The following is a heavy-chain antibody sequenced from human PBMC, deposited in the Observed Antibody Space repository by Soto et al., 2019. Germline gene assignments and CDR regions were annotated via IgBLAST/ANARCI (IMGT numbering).Heavy chain of an antibody. D-gene: IGHD3-16*01. V-gene: IGHV3-30*18. CDR3: AKTAGYDYVWGSSGLDP. CDR2: ISYDGSDK. CDR1: GFTFSSYG. Sequence: PGGSLRLSCAGSGFTFSSYGMHWVRQAPVKGLEWVAVISYDGSDKYYGDSVKGRFTISRDDSKNTLYLQMNSLRVEDTAIYYCAKTAGYDYVWGSSGLDPWGQGT. J-gene: IGHJ5*02.